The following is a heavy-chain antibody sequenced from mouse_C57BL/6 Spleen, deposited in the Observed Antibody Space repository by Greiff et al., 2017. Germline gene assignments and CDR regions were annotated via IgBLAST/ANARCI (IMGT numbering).Heavy chain of an antibody. CDR1: GYTFTSYW. J-gene: IGHJ2*01. CDR3: ARGSNYPYYFDY. V-gene: IGHV1-61*01. CDR2: IYPSDSET. D-gene: IGHD2-5*01. Sequence: VQLQQPGAELVRPGSSVKLSCKASGYTFTSYWMDWVKQRPGQGLEWIGNIYPSDSETHYNQKFKDKATLTVDKSSSTAYMQLSSLTSEDSAVYYCARGSNYPYYFDYWGQGTTLTVSS.